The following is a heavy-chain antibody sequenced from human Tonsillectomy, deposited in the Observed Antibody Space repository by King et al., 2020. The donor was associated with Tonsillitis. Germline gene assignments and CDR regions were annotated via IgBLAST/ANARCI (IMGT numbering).Heavy chain of an antibody. D-gene: IGHD3-10*01. CDR3: ARDRGLSLYYYYGMDV. CDR1: GFTVSSNY. V-gene: IGHV3-53*01. CDR2: IYSGGST. Sequence: VQLVESGGGLIQPGGSLRLSCAASGFTVSSNYMSWVRQAPGKGLEWGSVIYSGGSTYYADSVKGRFTISRDNSKNTLYLQMNSLRAEDTAVYYCARDRGLSLYYYYGMDVWGQGTTVTVSS. J-gene: IGHJ6*02.